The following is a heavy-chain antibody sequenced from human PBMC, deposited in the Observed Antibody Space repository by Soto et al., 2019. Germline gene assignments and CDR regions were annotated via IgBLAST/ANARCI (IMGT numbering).Heavy chain of an antibody. CDR3: ARGRPKVYCSGGSCYGPFDY. CDR2: INHSGST. Sequence: SETLSLTCAVYGGSFSGYYWSWIRQPPGKGLEWIGEINHSGSTNYNPSLKSRVTISVDTSKNQFSLKLSSVTAADTAVYYCARGRPKVYCSGGSCYGPFDYWGQGTLVTVSS. V-gene: IGHV4-34*01. CDR1: GGSFSGYY. D-gene: IGHD2-15*01. J-gene: IGHJ4*02.